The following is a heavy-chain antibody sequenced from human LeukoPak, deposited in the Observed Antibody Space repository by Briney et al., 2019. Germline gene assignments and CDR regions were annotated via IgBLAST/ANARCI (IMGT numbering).Heavy chain of an antibody. V-gene: IGHV3-7*01. CDR2: INGDGSEK. D-gene: IGHD2/OR15-2a*01. CDR3: ARKGGIYCNDGCFHDAFDI. CDR1: VFTFNNYW. Sequence: PGGSLRLSCAASVFTFNNYWMNWVRQAPGKGLEWVAHINGDGSEKHSVDSVKGRFTISKDNAKNSLYLQMNSLRGEDTAVYYCARKGGIYCNDGCFHDAFDIWGQGTTVTVSS. J-gene: IGHJ3*02.